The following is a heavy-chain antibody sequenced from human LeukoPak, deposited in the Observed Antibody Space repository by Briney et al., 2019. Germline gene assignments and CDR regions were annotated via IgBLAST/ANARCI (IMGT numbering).Heavy chain of an antibody. Sequence: SVKVSCKASGGTFTSYAISWVRQAPGQGLEWMGGIIPIFGTANYAQKFQGRVTITADESTSTAYMELSSLRSEDTAVYYCARNDPYGSGSYDYYYYGMDVWGKGTTVTVSS. CDR1: GGTFTSYA. D-gene: IGHD3-10*01. V-gene: IGHV1-69*13. CDR3: ARNDPYGSGSYDYYYYGMDV. CDR2: IIPIFGTA. J-gene: IGHJ6*04.